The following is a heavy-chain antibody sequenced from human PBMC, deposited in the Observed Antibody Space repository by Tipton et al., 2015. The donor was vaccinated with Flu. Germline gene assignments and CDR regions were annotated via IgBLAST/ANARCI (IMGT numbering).Heavy chain of an antibody. CDR2: ISGYDGSRGWVSSIRGGGGST. Sequence: SLRLSCATSGITLSTFAMSWVRQAPGKGLEWVSAISGYDGSRGWVSSIRGGGGSTYYADSVKGRFTISRDNSKNALYLQMNSLRAEDTAIYYCAKVIPEIVAGLDCWGQGTLVTVSS. V-gene: IGHV3-23*01. CDR1: GITLSTFA. CDR3: AKVIPEIVAGLDC. D-gene: IGHD5-12*01. J-gene: IGHJ4*02.